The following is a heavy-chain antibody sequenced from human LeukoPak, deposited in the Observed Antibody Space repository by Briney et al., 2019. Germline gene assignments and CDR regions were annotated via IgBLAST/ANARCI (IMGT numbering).Heavy chain of an antibody. CDR3: AREVLAARPGTFDY. D-gene: IGHD6-6*01. CDR1: GYTFTHYT. CDR2: INTNTGNP. J-gene: IGHJ4*02. Sequence: ASVKVSCKASGYTFTHYTMNWVRQAPGQGLEWMGWINTNTGNPTYAQGFIGRFVFSLDTSVSTAYLQISSLKAEDTAVYYCAREVLAARPGTFDYWGQGTLVTVSS. V-gene: IGHV7-4-1*02.